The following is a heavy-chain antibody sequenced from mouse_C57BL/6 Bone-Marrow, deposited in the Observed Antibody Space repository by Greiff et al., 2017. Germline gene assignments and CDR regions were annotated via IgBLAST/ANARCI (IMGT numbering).Heavy chain of an antibody. CDR1: GYTFTSYW. D-gene: IGHD2-3*01. CDR2: IYPGSGST. J-gene: IGHJ4*01. Sequence: QVHVKQPGAELVKPGASVKMSCKASGYTFTSYWITWVKQRPGQGLEWIGDIYPGSGSTNYNEKFKSKATLTVDTSSSTAYMQLSSLTSEDSAVYYCARGGLLYYYAMDYWGQGTSVTVSS. CDR3: ARGGLLYYYAMDY. V-gene: IGHV1-55*01.